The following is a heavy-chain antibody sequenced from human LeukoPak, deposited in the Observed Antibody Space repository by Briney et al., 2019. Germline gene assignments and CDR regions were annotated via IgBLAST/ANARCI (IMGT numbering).Heavy chain of an antibody. J-gene: IGHJ4*02. V-gene: IGHV3-21*01. CDR1: GFTFSSYS. CDR3: AREGYQLPLDY. CDR2: ISSSSSYI. D-gene: IGHD2-2*01. Sequence: PGGSLRLSCAASGFTFSSYSMNWVRQAPGKGLEWVSSISSSSSYIHYADSVKGRFTISRDNAKNSLYLQMNSLRAEDTAVYYCAREGYQLPLDYWGQGTLVTVSS.